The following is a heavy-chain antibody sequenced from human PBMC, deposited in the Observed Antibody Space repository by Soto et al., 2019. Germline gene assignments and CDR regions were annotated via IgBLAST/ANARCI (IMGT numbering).Heavy chain of an antibody. J-gene: IGHJ4*02. CDR2: IYYSGST. Sequence: PSETLSLTCTVSGDSISSGGYYWSWIRQHPGKGLEWIGYIYYSGSTYYNPSLKSRVTISVDTSKNQFSLKLSSVTAADTAVYYCARGVTLVRGVIHTPYFDYWGQGALVTVSS. CDR3: ARGVTLVRGVIHTPYFDY. D-gene: IGHD3-10*01. V-gene: IGHV4-31*03. CDR1: GDSISSGGYY.